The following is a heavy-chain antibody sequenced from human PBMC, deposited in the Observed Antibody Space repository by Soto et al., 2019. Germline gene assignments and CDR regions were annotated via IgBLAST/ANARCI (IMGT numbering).Heavy chain of an antibody. CDR1: GFTFSSYA. Sequence: GGSLRLSCAASGFTFSSYAMSWVRQAPGKGLEWVSAISGSGGSTYYADSVKGRFTISRDNSKNTLYLQMNSLRAEDTAVYYCAKDLRSGGITIFGVAPDYFDYWGQGTLVTVSS. V-gene: IGHV3-23*01. J-gene: IGHJ4*02. D-gene: IGHD3-3*01. CDR3: AKDLRSGGITIFGVAPDYFDY. CDR2: ISGSGGST.